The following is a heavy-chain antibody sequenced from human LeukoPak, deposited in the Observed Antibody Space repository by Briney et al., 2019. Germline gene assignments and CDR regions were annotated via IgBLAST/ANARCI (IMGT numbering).Heavy chain of an antibody. V-gene: IGHV1-46*01. CDR3: ARDTITMIEVAYWNFDL. J-gene: IGHJ2*01. Sequence: ASVKVSCKASGYTFTSYYMHWVRQAPGQGLEWMGIINPSGGSTSYAQKFQGRVTMTRDTSTSTVYMELSSLRSEDTAVYYCARDTITMIEVAYWNFDLWGRGTLVTVSS. CDR2: INPSGGST. CDR1: GYTFTSYY. D-gene: IGHD3-22*01.